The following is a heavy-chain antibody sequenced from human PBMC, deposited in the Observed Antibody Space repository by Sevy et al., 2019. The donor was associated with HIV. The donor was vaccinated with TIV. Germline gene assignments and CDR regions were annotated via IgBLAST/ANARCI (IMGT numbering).Heavy chain of an antibody. CDR1: GFTFSSYD. V-gene: IGHV3-48*03. CDR2: ISSSGSSI. CDR3: TRNGGAFDNGFDP. J-gene: IGHJ5*02. Sequence: GGSLRLSCTASGFTFSSYDMNWVRQAPGKGLEWVSKISSSGSSIYYADSVKGRFTISRYNAKNSRNLQMNSRRAEDTAVYYCTRNGGAFDNGFDPWGQGTLVTVSS. D-gene: IGHD2-8*01.